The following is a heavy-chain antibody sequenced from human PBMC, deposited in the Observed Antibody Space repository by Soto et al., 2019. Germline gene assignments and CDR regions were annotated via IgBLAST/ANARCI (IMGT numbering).Heavy chain of an antibody. Sequence: GSLRLSCVASGFTFSSYGMHWVRQAPGKGLEWVAVISYDGRNKYYADSVRGRFTISRDNSRNTLFLQMSTLRAEDTAVYYCAKDLRYDILTGYYMGVGAFDIWGQGTMVTVSS. CDR3: AKDLRYDILTGYYMGVGAFDI. CDR2: ISYDGRNK. CDR1: GFTFSSYG. V-gene: IGHV3-30*18. J-gene: IGHJ3*02. D-gene: IGHD3-9*01.